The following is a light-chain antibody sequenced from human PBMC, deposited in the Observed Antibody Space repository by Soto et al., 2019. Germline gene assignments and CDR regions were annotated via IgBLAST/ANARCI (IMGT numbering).Light chain of an antibody. J-gene: IGLJ3*02. CDR1: SSDVGAYKY. V-gene: IGLV2-14*01. CDR2: EVR. Sequence: QSVLTQPASVSGSPGQSITISCTGTSSDVGAYKYVSWYQVHPGQAPKLIIYEVRSRPSVVSDRFSGSKSGNTASLTISGLQAEDEANYYCSSYTSTSTLVFGGGTKVTVL. CDR3: SSYTSTSTLV.